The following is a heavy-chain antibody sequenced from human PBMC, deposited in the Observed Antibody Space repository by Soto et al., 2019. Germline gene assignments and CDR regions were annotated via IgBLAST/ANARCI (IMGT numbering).Heavy chain of an antibody. Sequence: GASVKVSCKASGYTFTSYAMHWVRQAPGQRLEWMGWINAGNGNTKYSQKFQGRVTITRDTSASTAYMELSSLRSEDTAVYYCAMGCSGGSCYVEYFKHWGQGTLVTVSS. V-gene: IGHV1-3*01. J-gene: IGHJ1*01. CDR2: INAGNGNT. CDR3: AMGCSGGSCYVEYFKH. CDR1: GYTFTSYA. D-gene: IGHD2-15*01.